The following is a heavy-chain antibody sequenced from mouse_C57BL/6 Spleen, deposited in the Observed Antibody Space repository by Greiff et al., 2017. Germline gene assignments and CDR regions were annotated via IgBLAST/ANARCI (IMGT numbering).Heavy chain of an antibody. CDR1: GYTFTSSG. V-gene: IGHV1-81*01. CDR2: IYPRSGNT. J-gene: IGHJ3*01. CDR3: AREGYYDGSSARPAWFAY. D-gene: IGHD1-1*01. Sequence: VKLVESGAELARPGASVKLSCKASGYTFTSSGISWVKQRPGQGLEWIGEIYPRSGNTYYNEKFKGKATLTADKSSSTAYMELRRLTAEYSTVFFGAREGYYDGSSARPAWFAYWGQGALVTVSA.